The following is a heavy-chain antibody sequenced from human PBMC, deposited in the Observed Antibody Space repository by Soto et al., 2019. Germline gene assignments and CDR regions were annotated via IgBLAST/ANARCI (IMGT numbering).Heavy chain of an antibody. J-gene: IGHJ4*02. Sequence: LRLSCAASGFIFSNAWMSWVRQAPGKGLEWVGRIKSKTNGGTTDYAAPVRGRFSISRDDSKNTLYLQMNSLKTEDTAVYYCTTDDPINRYWGQGTLVTVSS. CDR1: GFIFSNAW. V-gene: IGHV3-15*01. CDR2: IKSKTNGGTT. CDR3: TTDDPINRY.